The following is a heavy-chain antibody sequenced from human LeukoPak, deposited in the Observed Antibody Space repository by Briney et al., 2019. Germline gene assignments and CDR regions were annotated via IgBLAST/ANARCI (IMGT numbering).Heavy chain of an antibody. CDR2: IKPDGGEK. Sequence: GGSLRLSCAASGFTFSSYGMHWVRQAPGKGLEWVANIKPDGGEKYHVDSVKGRFTISRDNTKNSLFLQMNNLRAEDTAVYYCARGSWNPDYWGQGTLVTVSS. J-gene: IGHJ4*02. CDR3: ARGSWNPDY. CDR1: GFTFSSYG. D-gene: IGHD1-1*01. V-gene: IGHV3-7*03.